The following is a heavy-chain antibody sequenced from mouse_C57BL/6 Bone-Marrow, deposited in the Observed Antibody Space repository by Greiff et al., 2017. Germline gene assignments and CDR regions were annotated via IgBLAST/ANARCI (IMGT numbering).Heavy chain of an antibody. CDR1: GFTFSSYG. Sequence: EVKLVESGGDLVKPGGSLKLSCAASGFTFSSYGMSWVRQTPDKRLEWVANISSGGSYTYYPDSVKGRFTISRDNDKDTLYLQMSSLKSEDTAMYCCARHVTRTYFDVGGTGTTVTVSS. CDR3: ARHVTRTYFDV. CDR2: ISSGGSYT. V-gene: IGHV5-6*02. D-gene: IGHD4-1*01. J-gene: IGHJ1*03.